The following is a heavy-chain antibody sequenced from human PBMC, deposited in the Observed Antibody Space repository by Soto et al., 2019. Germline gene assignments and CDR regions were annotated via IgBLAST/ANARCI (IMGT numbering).Heavy chain of an antibody. Sequence: SETLSLTCAVSGGSISSGGYSWSWIRQPPGKGLEWIGYISYSGRTYYNPSLKSRLTISLDTSENQFSLKLTNMDPVDTATYYCAQRLRDYGLGRERANYFDPWGQGTLVTVSS. V-gene: IGHV4-30-4*07. J-gene: IGHJ5*02. CDR1: GGSISSGGYS. CDR3: AQRLRDYGLGRERANYFDP. CDR2: ISYSGRT. D-gene: IGHD3-10*01.